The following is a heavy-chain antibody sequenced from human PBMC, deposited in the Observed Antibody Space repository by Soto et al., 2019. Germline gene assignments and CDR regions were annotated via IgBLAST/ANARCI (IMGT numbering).Heavy chain of an antibody. D-gene: IGHD3-22*01. V-gene: IGHV1-8*01. J-gene: IGHJ3*02. CDR2: MNPNSGNT. Sequence: QVQLVQSGAEVKKPGASVKVSCKASGYTFTSYDINWVRQATGQGLEWMGWMNPNSGNTGYAQKFQGEVTMTRNTSISTAYMELSSLRSEDTAVYYCARGLRAYYYDSSGYRLNAFDIWGQGTMVTVSS. CDR1: GYTFTSYD. CDR3: ARGLRAYYYDSSGYRLNAFDI.